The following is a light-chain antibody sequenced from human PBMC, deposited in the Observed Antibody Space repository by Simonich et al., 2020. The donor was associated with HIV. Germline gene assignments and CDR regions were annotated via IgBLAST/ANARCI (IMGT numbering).Light chain of an antibody. Sequence: DIQMTQSPSTLSASVGDRVTITCRASQNIVSWLAWYQQTPGKAPKLLIYKASTLQSGVPSTFSGSGSGTEFTLTISSLQPDDFATYYCQQYNSYSPTFGQGTKVEIK. CDR3: QQYNSYSPT. CDR2: KAS. V-gene: IGKV1-5*03. J-gene: IGKJ1*01. CDR1: QNIVSW.